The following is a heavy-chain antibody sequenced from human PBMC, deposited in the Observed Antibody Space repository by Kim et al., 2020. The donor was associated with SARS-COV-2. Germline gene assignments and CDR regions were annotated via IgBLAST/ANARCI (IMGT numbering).Heavy chain of an antibody. Sequence: GGSLRLSCAASGFTFSSYGMHWVRQAPGKGLEWVAVIWYDGSNKYYADSVKGRFTISRDNSKNTLYLQMNSLRAEDTAVYYCARDLSGGDPGGRGMDVWGQGTTVTVSS. CDR1: GFTFSSYG. D-gene: IGHD3-16*01. CDR3: ARDLSGGDPGGRGMDV. J-gene: IGHJ6*02. CDR2: IWYDGSNK. V-gene: IGHV3-33*01.